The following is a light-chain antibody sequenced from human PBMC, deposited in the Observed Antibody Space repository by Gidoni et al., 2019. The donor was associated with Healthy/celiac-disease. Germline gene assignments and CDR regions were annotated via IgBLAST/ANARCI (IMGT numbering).Light chain of an antibody. V-gene: IGKV3-15*01. CDR3: QQYNNWPPSS. J-gene: IGKJ2*04. CDR2: GAS. Sequence: DMVITPPPATLSVSPGERATLSCRASQSVSSNLAWYQQKPGQAPRLLIYGASTRATGIPARCSGSGSGTEFTLTISSLQSEDFAVYYCQQYNNWPPSSFGQGTKLEIK. CDR1: QSVSSN.